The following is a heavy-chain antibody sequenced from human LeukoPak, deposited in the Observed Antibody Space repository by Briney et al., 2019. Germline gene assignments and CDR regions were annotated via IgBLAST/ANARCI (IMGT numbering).Heavy chain of an antibody. D-gene: IGHD1-1*01. CDR2: ISWNSGSI. V-gene: IGHV3-9*01. CDR3: ATHSDDAAFDI. J-gene: IGHJ3*02. CDR1: GFTFDDYA. Sequence: GGSLRLSCAASGFTFDDYAMHWVRQAPGKGLEWVSCISWNSGSIGYADSVKGRFTISRDNAKNSLYLQMNSLRAEDTALYYCATHSDDAAFDIWGQGTMVTVSS.